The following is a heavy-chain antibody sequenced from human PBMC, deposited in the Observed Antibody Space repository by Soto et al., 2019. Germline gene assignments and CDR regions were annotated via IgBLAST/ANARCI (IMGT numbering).Heavy chain of an antibody. D-gene: IGHD6-13*01. CDR1: GFTFSSYW. J-gene: IGHJ4*02. CDR2: INSDGSST. CDR3: ARASDPTSSWPSLDY. V-gene: IGHV3-74*01. Sequence: GGSLRLSCAASGFTFSSYWMHWVRQAPGKGLVWVSRINSDGSSTSYADSVKGRFTISRDNAKNTLYLQMNSLRAEDTAVYYCARASDPTSSWPSLDYWGQGALVTVSS.